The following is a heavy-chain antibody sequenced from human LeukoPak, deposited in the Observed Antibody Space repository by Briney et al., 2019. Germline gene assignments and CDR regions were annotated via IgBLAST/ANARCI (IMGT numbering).Heavy chain of an antibody. V-gene: IGHV3-9*01. CDR3: ARGSSGWYGIDY. Sequence: PGGSLRLSCAASGFTFDDYATHWVRQGPGKGLEWVSGISWNSGSIGYADSVKGRFTISRDNAKNALYLQMNSLRAEDTAVYYCARGSSGWYGIDYWGQGALVNVSS. CDR2: ISWNSGSI. CDR1: GFTFDDYA. D-gene: IGHD6-19*01. J-gene: IGHJ4*02.